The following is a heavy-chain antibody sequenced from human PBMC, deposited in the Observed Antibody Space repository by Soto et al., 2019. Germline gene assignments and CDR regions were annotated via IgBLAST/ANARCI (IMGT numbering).Heavy chain of an antibody. CDR1: GYPVTAYY. J-gene: IGHJ3*02. CDR2: INPATGAA. D-gene: IGHD3-3*01. Sequence: QLHLVQSGAVVKKPGASVTVSCSASGYPVTAYYMHWVRQAPGRGLEWMGGINPATGAAKYTQTFQVRVPMTRDTSRSTVLMDLSGPASEATAVFGWARGGVVGVAGSAAFDMWGQGTLVTVSS. CDR3: ARGGVVGVAGSAAFDM. V-gene: IGHV1-2*02.